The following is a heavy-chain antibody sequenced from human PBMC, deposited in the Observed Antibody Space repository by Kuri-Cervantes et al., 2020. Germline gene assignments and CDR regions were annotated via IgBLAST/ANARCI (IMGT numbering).Heavy chain of an antibody. CDR2: IYSGGST. D-gene: IGHD3-10*01. Sequence: GSLRLSCAASGLTFSSYAMSWVRQAPGKGLEWVSVIYSGGSTYYADSVKGQFTISRDNSKNTLYLQMNSLRAEDTAVYYCARDKGFGELSQYGMDVWGQGTTVTVSS. CDR3: ARDKGFGELSQYGMDV. J-gene: IGHJ6*02. V-gene: IGHV3-66*02. CDR1: GLTFSSYA.